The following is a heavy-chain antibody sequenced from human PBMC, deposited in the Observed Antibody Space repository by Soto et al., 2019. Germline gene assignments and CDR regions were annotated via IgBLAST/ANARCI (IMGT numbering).Heavy chain of an antibody. J-gene: IGHJ4*02. CDR2: INHSGST. CDR3: ARAIIAARLRFDY. CDR1: GGSFSGYY. Sequence: QVQLQQWGAGLLKPSETLSLTCAVYGGSFSGYYWSWIRQPPGKGLEWIGEINHSGSTNYNPSLKSRVTISVDTSKNQFSLKLSSVTAADTAVYYCARAIIAARLRFDYWGQGTLVTVSS. D-gene: IGHD6-6*01. V-gene: IGHV4-34*01.